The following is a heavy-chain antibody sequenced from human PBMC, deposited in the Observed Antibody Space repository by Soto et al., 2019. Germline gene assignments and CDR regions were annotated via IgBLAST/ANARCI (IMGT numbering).Heavy chain of an antibody. Sequence: EEQLVESGGGLVQPGGSLRLSCTASQFTFSSYSMNWIRQAPGEGLEWVSYISTTSGTIHYADSVKGRFTVARDNGKNSLYMQVTSLRPEDTAVYYCVRSRQNIVSYFDYWGQGTLVTVSS. CDR1: QFTFSSYS. V-gene: IGHV3-48*01. CDR2: ISTTSGTI. J-gene: IGHJ4*02. CDR3: VRSRQNIVSYFDY. D-gene: IGHD5-12*01.